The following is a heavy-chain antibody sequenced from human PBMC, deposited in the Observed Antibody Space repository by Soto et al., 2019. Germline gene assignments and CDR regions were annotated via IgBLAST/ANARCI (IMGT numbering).Heavy chain of an antibody. CDR3: AREDSGYDWGWSVVTWGYYFDY. CDR2: TYYRSKWYN. Sequence: SQTLSLTCAISGDSVSSNSAAWNWIRQSPSRGLEWLGRTYYRSKWYNDYAVSVKSRITINPDTSKNQFSLQLNSVTPEDTAVYYCAREDSGYDWGWSVVTWGYYFDYWGQGTLVTVSS. D-gene: IGHD5-12*01. CDR1: GDSVSSNSAA. J-gene: IGHJ4*02. V-gene: IGHV6-1*01.